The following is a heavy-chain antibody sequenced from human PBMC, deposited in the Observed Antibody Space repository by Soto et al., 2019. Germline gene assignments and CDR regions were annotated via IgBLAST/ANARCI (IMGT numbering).Heavy chain of an antibody. CDR2: ITIYSGHT. CDR3: ARVSLIGSRDFYHGLDA. Sequence: LVKVSCKASGYSFTAFTITWVRQAPGQGLEWMGWITIYSGHTAYAQTFRDRVTMTSDTYTTTAYMELRGLRADDTAVFYCARVSLIGSRDFYHGLDAWGQGITVTVSS. J-gene: IGHJ6*02. V-gene: IGHV1-18*01. CDR1: GYSFTAFT.